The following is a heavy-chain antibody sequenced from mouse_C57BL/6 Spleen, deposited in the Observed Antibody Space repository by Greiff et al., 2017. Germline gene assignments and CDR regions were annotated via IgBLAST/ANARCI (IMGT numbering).Heavy chain of an antibody. J-gene: IGHJ3*01. CDR2: IDPEDGDT. D-gene: IGHD2-1*01. CDR3: TIYYGNSWFAD. CDR1: GFNIKDYY. Sequence: EVKLQESGAELVRPGASVKLSCTASGFNIKDYYMHWVKQRPEQGLEWIGRIDPEDGDTEYAPKFQGKATMTADTSSNTAYLQLSSLTSEDTAVYYCTIYYGNSWFADWGQGTLVTVSA. V-gene: IGHV14-1*01.